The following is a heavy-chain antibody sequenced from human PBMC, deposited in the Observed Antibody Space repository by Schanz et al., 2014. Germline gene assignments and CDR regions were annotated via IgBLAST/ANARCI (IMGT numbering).Heavy chain of an antibody. D-gene: IGHD3-22*01. Sequence: QVQVVQSGAEVKKPGSSVKVSCKASGGTFSSFGINWVRQAPGQGLEWMGRIVPIAGITNYAQRFQGRVTITADKSSDTAYMELSSLRSEDTAVYYCAREVGLYDRGWFDPWGQGTLVTVSS. J-gene: IGHJ5*02. V-gene: IGHV1-69*04. CDR1: GGTFSSFG. CDR2: IVPIAGIT. CDR3: AREVGLYDRGWFDP.